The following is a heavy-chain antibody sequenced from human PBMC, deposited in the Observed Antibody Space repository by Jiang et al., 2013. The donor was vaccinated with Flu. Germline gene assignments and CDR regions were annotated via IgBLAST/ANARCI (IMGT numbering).Heavy chain of an antibody. J-gene: IGHJ6*02. CDR2: INPSGGST. CDR1: GYTFTSYY. CDR3: ARVRPFGKGYYYGSGSYQPPFDYYYYYGMDV. Sequence: GAEVKKPGASVKVSCKASGYTFTSYYMHWVRQAPGQGLEWMGIINPSGGSTSYAQKFQGRVTMTRDTSTSTVYMELSSLRSEDTAVYYCARVRPFGKGYYYGSGSYQPPFDYYYYYGMDVWGQGTTVTVSS. V-gene: IGHV1-46*01. D-gene: IGHD3-10*01.